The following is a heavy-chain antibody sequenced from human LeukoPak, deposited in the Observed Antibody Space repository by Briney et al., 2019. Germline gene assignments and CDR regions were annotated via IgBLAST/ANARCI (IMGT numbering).Heavy chain of an antibody. CDR1: DGSISSDSFL. V-gene: IGHV4-39*07. Sequence: SETLSLTCSVSDGSISSDSFLWGWIRQAPGKRLEWFGNIHYTGSTHYNPSLRGRVIISLDTSNNQFSLRLNSVTAADTAVYYCARRITYGRTFDYWGQGILVTVSS. CDR2: IHYTGST. D-gene: IGHD2-15*01. CDR3: ARRITYGRTFDY. J-gene: IGHJ4*02.